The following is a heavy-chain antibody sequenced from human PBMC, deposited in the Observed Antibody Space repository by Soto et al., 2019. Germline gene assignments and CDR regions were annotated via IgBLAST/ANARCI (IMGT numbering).Heavy chain of an antibody. J-gene: IGHJ4*02. CDR1: GGSISSYY. CDR2: IYYSGST. V-gene: IGHV4-30-4*01. CDR3: ARVGPYYDILTGSNDY. Sequence: SETLSLTCTVSGGSISSYYCSWIRQPPRKDLEWIGYIYYSGSTYYNPSLKSRVTISVDTSKNQFSLKLSSVTASDTAVFYCARVGPYYDILTGSNDYWGQGTLVTVSS. D-gene: IGHD3-9*01.